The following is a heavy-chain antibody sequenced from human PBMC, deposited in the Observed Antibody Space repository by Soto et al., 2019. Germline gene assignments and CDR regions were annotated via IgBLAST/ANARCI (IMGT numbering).Heavy chain of an antibody. Sequence: EVQLVESGGALVQPGGSLRLSCVASRFTFGDYPMNWVRQAPGKGLEWVSGISDTSIDTYYADSVKGRFTISRDNSQSVLFLHMSSLRAEDTALYYCAKTAATPFGDFVFVRWGQGTLVTVSS. J-gene: IGHJ4*02. D-gene: IGHD4-17*01. CDR2: ISDTSIDT. CDR3: AKTAATPFGDFVFVR. V-gene: IGHV3-23*04. CDR1: RFTFGDYP.